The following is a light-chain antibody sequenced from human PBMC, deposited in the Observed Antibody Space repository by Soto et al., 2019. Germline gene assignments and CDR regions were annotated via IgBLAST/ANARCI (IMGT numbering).Light chain of an antibody. V-gene: IGLV2-8*01. J-gene: IGLJ2*01. CDR2: EVS. CDR1: SSDVGGYNY. CDR3: SSYAGSNNFVV. Sequence: QSVLTQPPSASGSPGQSVTISCTGTSSDVGGYNYVSWYQQHPGKAPKLMIYEVSKRPSGVPDRFSASKSGNTASLTVSGLQAEDEADYYCSSYAGSNNFVVFGGGTQLTVL.